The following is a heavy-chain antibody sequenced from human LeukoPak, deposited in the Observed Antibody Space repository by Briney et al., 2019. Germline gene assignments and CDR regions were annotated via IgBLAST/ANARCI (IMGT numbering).Heavy chain of an antibody. CDR1: VFTLSSYA. V-gene: IGHV3-23*01. D-gene: IGHD5-18*01. J-gene: IGHJ3*02. Sequence: GGSLRLSCAASVFTLSSYAMSWVRQAPGKGLEWVSAISGSGGSTYYADSVKGRFTISRDNSKNTLYLQMNSLRAEDTAVYYCAKELGDTDAFDIWGQGTMVTVSS. CDR2: ISGSGGST. CDR3: AKELGDTDAFDI.